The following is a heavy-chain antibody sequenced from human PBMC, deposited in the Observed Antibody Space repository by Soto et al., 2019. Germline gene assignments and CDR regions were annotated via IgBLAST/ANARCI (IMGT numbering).Heavy chain of an antibody. CDR1: GGSQA. V-gene: IGHV1-69*06. CDR3: ATVGPPLSGAFTYGYEGPFDY. CDR2: IIGVFPTT. Sequence: QVQLVQSGAEVKKPGSSVKVPCKTSGGSQATSWVRQAPGQGPEWLGGIIGVFPTTNKAEKFQGRVTITADKSTGTAYMELSSLTSVDTAVYYCATVGPPLSGAFTYGYEGPFDYWGQGTLVIVSS. J-gene: IGHJ4*02. D-gene: IGHD5-18*01.